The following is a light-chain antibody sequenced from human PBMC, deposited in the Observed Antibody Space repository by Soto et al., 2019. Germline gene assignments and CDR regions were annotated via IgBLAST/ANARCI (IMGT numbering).Light chain of an antibody. CDR2: STS. CDR3: QQYDKSPWT. V-gene: IGKV3-20*01. J-gene: IGKJ1*01. Sequence: EIVLTQSPGTLSLSPGEGATLSCRASQSVNSKYLAWFQQKPGQAPRLLIYSTSNRATGIPDRFSGSGSGTDFTLTISRLEPEDFVVYYCQQYDKSPWTFGQGTKVEIK. CDR1: QSVNSKY.